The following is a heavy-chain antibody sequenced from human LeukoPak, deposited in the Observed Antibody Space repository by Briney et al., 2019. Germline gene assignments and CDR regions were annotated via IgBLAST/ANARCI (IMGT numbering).Heavy chain of an antibody. V-gene: IGHV4-30-2*03. D-gene: IGHD2-15*01. CDR2: IYHSGST. Sequence: SETLSLTCAVSGGSISSGGYSWSWIRQPPGKGLEWIGYIYHSGSTYYNPSLKSRVTISVDTSKNQFSLKLSSVTAADTAVYYCARRFRCPHYYFDYWGQGTLVTVSS. CDR1: GGSISSGGYS. CDR3: ARRFRCPHYYFDY. J-gene: IGHJ4*02.